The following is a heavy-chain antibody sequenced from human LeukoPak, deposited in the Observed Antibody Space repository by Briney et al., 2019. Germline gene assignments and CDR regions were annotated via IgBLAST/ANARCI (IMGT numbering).Heavy chain of an antibody. D-gene: IGHD6-19*01. J-gene: IGHJ4*02. CDR2: ISSNGGST. CDR1: GFTFSSYA. V-gene: IGHV3-64*01. CDR3: AREGHSSGWKLFDY. Sequence: GGSLRLSCAASGFTFSSYAMHWVRQAPGKGLEYVSAISSNGGSTYYANSVKGRFTISRDNSKNTLYLQMGSLRAEDMAVYYCAREGHSSGWKLFDYWGQGTLVTVSS.